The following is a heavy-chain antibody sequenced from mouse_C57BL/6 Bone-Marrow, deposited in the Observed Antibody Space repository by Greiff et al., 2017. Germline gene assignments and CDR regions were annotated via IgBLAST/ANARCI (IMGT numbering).Heavy chain of an antibody. J-gene: IGHJ1*03. D-gene: IGHD2-12*01. CDR1: GFNIKDDY. Sequence: VQLQQSGAELVRPGASVKLSCTASGFNIKDDYMHWVKQRPEQGLEWIGWIDPENGDTEYASKFQGKATITADTSSTTADLRLSSMTSEDTAVFYCTSNDYRYVDDWGTGTTVTVSS. CDR3: TSNDYRYVDD. V-gene: IGHV14-4*01. CDR2: IDPENGDT.